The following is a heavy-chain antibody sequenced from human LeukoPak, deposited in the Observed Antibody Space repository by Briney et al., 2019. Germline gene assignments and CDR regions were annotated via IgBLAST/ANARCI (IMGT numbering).Heavy chain of an antibody. CDR2: IYYSGST. CDR3: AREGYYDILTGYNNWFDP. CDR1: GGSISSSSYY. V-gene: IGHV4-39*02. J-gene: IGHJ5*02. Sequence: PSETLSLTCTVSGGSISSSSYYWGWIRQPPGKGLEWIGSIYYSGSTYYNPSLKSRVTISVDTSKNQFSLKLSSVTAADTAVYYCAREGYYDILTGYNNWFDPWGQGTLVTVSS. D-gene: IGHD3-9*01.